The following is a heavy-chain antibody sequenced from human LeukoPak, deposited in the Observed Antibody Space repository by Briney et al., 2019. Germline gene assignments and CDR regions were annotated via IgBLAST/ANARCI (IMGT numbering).Heavy chain of an antibody. CDR3: ARGDAGDF. CDR2: SSTSKGER. CDR1: VYIFTTYG. J-gene: IGHJ4*02. V-gene: IGHV1-18*01. Sequence: ASVKVSCKASVYIFTTYGISWVRQAPGQGLEWVGRSSTSKGERNQAPKLQGRRTLTTDTSTSTAYLELRGRTSDDTAVYYCARGDAGDFWGQGTLVTVSS.